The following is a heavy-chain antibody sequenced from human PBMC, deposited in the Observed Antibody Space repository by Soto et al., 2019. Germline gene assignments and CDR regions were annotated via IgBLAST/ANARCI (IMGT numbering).Heavy chain of an antibody. CDR1: GFTFSSYG. Sequence: GGSLRLSCAASGFTFSSYGMHWVRQAPGKGLEWVAVIWYDGSNKYYADSVKGRFTISRDNSKNTLYLQMNSLRAEDTAVYYCATGLKDSSGYYYIDYWGQGTLVTVSS. CDR2: IWYDGSNK. J-gene: IGHJ4*02. CDR3: ATGLKDSSGYYYIDY. V-gene: IGHV3-33*01. D-gene: IGHD3-22*01.